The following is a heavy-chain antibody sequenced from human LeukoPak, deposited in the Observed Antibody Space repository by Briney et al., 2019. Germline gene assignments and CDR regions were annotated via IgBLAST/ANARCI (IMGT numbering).Heavy chain of an antibody. D-gene: IGHD1-26*01. CDR3: ARGGPSIVRY. CDR2: IYYTGVT. V-gene: IGHV4-59*08. Sequence: PSETLSLTCTVSGDSITTHYWSWIRQPPGKGLEYIGYIYYTGVTNYKPSLKSRVTMSVDTSKNQFSLNLISVTAADTAVYYCARGGPSIVRYWGQGTLVTVSS. J-gene: IGHJ4*02. CDR1: GDSITTHY.